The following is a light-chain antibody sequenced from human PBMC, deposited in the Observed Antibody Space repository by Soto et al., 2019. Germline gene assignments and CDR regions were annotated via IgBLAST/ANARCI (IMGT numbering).Light chain of an antibody. CDR2: KAS. CDR3: QQYNTYPLT. J-gene: IGKJ4*01. Sequence: DIQMTQSPSTLSASVGDRVTITCRASQSISTWLAWYQQKPGRAPKLLIYKASSLENRVPSRLSGSGSGTDLTLSISSLQPDDFATYYCQQYNTYPLTFGGGTKVEIK. V-gene: IGKV1-5*03. CDR1: QSISTW.